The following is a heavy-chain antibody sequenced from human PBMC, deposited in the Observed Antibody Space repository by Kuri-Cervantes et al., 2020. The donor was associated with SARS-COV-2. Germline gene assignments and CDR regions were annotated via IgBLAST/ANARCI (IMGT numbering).Heavy chain of an antibody. D-gene: IGHD6-19*01. J-gene: IGHJ4*02. CDR2: IYTTGST. CDR1: GGSISSGSYF. Sequence: SETLSLTCTVSGGSISSGSYFWNWIRQPAGKGLEWIGHIYTTGSTNYNPSLKSRVTISVDTSKNQFSLKLSSVTAADTAVYYCARQGDGGFRAVAGTTEWGYWGQGTLVTVSS. CDR3: ARQGDGGFRAVAGTTEWGY. V-gene: IGHV4-61*09.